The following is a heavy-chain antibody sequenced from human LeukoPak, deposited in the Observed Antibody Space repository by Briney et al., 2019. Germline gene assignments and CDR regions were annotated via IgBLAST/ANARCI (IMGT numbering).Heavy chain of an antibody. CDR3: AKGHPTYVV. CDR2: ISYDGSNK. J-gene: IGHJ6*02. V-gene: IGHV3-30*18. CDR1: GVTFRSYG. D-gene: IGHD2-21*01. Sequence: GRSLRLSCAASGVTFRSYGMHWVRQAPGKGLEWVAVISYDGSNKYYADSVKGRFTISRDNSKNTLYLQMNSLRAEDTAVYYCAKGHPTYVVWGQGTTVTVSS.